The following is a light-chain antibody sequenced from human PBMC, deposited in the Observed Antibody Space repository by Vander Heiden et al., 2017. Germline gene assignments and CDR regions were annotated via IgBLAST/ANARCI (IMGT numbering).Light chain of an antibody. V-gene: IGLV4-69*01. CDR1: SGHTTYV. CDR2: LYSDGSQ. Sequence: QLELTQSPSASATLGESVTLTCTLSSGHTTYVIAWHQHQPDKAPRYLMTLYSDGSQTNGDGIPDRFSGSSSGADRYLAISNLQSEDEADYYCQTCGIGIQVFGGGTKLTVL. CDR3: QTCGIGIQV. J-gene: IGLJ2*01.